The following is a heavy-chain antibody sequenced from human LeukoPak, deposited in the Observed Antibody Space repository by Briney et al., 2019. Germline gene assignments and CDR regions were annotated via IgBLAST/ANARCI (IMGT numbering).Heavy chain of an antibody. J-gene: IGHJ6*04. D-gene: IGHD3-10*02. Sequence: GGSLRLSCAASGFTFNKNGMHWVRQAPGKGLEWVAFIRSDETRKYYADSVKGRFTISRDNAKNSLYLQMNSLRAEDTAVYYCAELGITMIGGVWGKGTTVTISS. CDR2: IRSDETRK. CDR3: AELGITMIGGV. V-gene: IGHV3-30*02. CDR1: GFTFNKNG.